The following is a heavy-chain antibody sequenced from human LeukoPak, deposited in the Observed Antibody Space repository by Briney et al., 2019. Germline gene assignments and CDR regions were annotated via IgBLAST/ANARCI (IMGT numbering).Heavy chain of an antibody. D-gene: IGHD4-11*01. Sequence: SETLSLTCTVSGGSISSYYWSWIRQPPGKGLEWIGYIYYSGSTNYNPSLKSRVTISADTSKNQFSLKLSSVTAADTAVYYCARAWSDYTFDYWGQGTLVTVSS. J-gene: IGHJ4*02. CDR3: ARAWSDYTFDY. CDR2: IYYSGST. CDR1: GGSISSYY. V-gene: IGHV4-59*08.